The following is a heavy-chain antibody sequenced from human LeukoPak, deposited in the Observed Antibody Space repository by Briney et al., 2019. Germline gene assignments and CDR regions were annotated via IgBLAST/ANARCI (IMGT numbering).Heavy chain of an antibody. CDR1: GDSGSGDY. CDR3: ARGLRDEERHYGYYYMDV. D-gene: IGHD3-22*01. J-gene: IGHJ6*03. V-gene: IGHV4-4*09. Sequence: PSDTLSLTCTVSGDSGSGDYGCWIRQPPGKGLEWIGYFYTSANTNYNPSLKSRVTMSVDTSKNQFSLKLTSVTAADTAVYYCARGLRDEERHYGYYYMDVWGKGTMVTVSS. CDR2: FYTSANT.